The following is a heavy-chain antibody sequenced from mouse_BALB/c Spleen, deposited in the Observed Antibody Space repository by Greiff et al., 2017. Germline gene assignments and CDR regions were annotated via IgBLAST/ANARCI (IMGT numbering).Heavy chain of an antibody. V-gene: IGHV5-6-5*01. D-gene: IGHD1-1*01. CDR1: GFTFSSYA. CDR3: ARGYYYGSSYDYFDY. CDR2: ISSGGST. J-gene: IGHJ2*01. Sequence: EVKLMESGGGLVKPGGSLKLSCAASGFTFSSYAMSWVRQTPEKRLEWVASISSGGSTYYPDSVKGRFTISRDNARNILYLQMSSLRSEDTAMYYCARGYYYGSSYDYFDYWGQGTTLTVSS.